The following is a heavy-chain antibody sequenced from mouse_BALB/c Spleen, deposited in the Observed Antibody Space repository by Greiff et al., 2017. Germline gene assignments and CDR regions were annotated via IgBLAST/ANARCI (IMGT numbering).Heavy chain of an antibody. CDR1: GYTFTSYW. J-gene: IGHJ2*01. Sequence: VKLQQPGAELVRPGASVKLSCKASGYTFTSYWINWVKQRPGQGLEWIGNIYPSDSYTNYNQKFKDKATLTVDKSSSTAYMQLSSPTSEDSAVYYCTRDSYYFDYWGQGTTLTVSS. V-gene: IGHV1-69*02. CDR3: TRDSYYFDY. CDR2: IYPSDSYT.